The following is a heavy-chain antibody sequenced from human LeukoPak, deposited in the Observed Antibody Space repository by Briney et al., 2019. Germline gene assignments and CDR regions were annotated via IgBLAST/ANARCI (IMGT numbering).Heavy chain of an antibody. Sequence: GSLRLSCAASGFAFAQYMMHWVRQAPGKGLEGVSLISWDGTTTYYADSVKGRFTISRDNSKSSLYLQMNSLRSEDTAFYYCAKDYGNYRGFDYWGQGTVVTVSS. CDR2: ISWDGTTT. D-gene: IGHD3-22*01. J-gene: IGHJ4*02. CDR3: AKDYGNYRGFDY. CDR1: GFAFAQYM. V-gene: IGHV3-43*01.